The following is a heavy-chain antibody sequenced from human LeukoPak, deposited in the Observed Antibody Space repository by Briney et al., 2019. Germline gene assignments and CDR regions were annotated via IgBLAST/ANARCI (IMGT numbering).Heavy chain of an antibody. D-gene: IGHD2-21*02. CDR2: IRSKTYGEAT. Sequence: GGSLRLSCTTSGFTFGDYVMSWFRQAPGKGLEWVGFIRSKTYGEATEYAASVKGRFTISRDDSKSIAYLQMNSLKTEDTAVYYCTRDRRVGYCGGDCYSTNDYWGQGTLVTVSS. CDR1: GFTFGDYV. CDR3: TRDRRVGYCGGDCYSTNDY. V-gene: IGHV3-49*03. J-gene: IGHJ4*02.